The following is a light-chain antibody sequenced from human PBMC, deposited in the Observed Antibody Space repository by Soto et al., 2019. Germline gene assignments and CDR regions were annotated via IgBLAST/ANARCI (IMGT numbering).Light chain of an antibody. CDR3: QQYGSSPLT. CDR2: GAS. J-gene: IGKJ5*01. V-gene: IGKV3-20*01. CDR1: QSVSSD. Sequence: EIVLTQSPGTLSLSPGERATLSCRASQSVSSDLAWYHQKPGQAPRLLIYGASSRATGIPDRFSGSGSGTDFTLTISRLEPEDFAVYYCQQYGSSPLTFGQGTRLEIK.